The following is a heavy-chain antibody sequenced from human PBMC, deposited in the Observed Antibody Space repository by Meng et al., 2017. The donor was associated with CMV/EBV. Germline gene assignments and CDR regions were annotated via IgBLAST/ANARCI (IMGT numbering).Heavy chain of an antibody. D-gene: IGHD6-13*01. V-gene: IGHV1-2*02. Sequence: QVQRGQSGAEVKKPGASVKVSCKASGYTFTGYYMHWVRQAPGQGLEWMGWINPNSGGTNYAQKFQGRVTMTRDTSISTAYMELSRLRSDDTAVYYCARQHNSSSWIINWFDPWGQGTLVTVSS. CDR3: ARQHNSSSWIINWFDP. J-gene: IGHJ5*02. CDR2: INPNSGGT. CDR1: GYTFTGYY.